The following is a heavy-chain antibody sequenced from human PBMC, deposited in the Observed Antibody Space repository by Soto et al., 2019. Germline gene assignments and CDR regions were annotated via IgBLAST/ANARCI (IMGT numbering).Heavy chain of an antibody. CDR2: ISYDGSNK. D-gene: IGHD6-13*01. V-gene: IGHV3-30*18. CDR3: AKDSHSNPPYYGMDV. J-gene: IGHJ6*02. Sequence: QVQLVESGGGMVQPGRSLRLSCAASGFTFSSYGMHWVRQAPGKGLEWVAVISYDGSNKYYADSVKGRFTISRDNSKNTLYLQMNSLRAEDTAVYYCAKDSHSNPPYYGMDVWGQGTTVTVSS. CDR1: GFTFSSYG.